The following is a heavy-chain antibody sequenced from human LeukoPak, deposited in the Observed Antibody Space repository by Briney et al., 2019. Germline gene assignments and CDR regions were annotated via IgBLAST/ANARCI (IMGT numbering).Heavy chain of an antibody. CDR3: ARDFDY. V-gene: IGHV3-30-3*01. CDR1: GFTFSSYA. CDR2: ISYDGSNK. Sequence: PGRSLRLSCAASGFTFSSYAMHWVRQAPGKGLEWVAVISYDGSNKYYADSVKGRFTISRDNSKNTLYLQMNSLRAEDTAVYYGARDFDYWGQGTLVTVSS. J-gene: IGHJ4*02.